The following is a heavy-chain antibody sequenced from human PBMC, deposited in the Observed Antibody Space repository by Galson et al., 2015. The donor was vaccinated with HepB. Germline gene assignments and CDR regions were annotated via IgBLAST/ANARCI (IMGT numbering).Heavy chain of an antibody. CDR3: ARVKYVTIFGVVRSLFDY. D-gene: IGHD3-3*01. J-gene: IGHJ4*02. Sequence: SETLSLTCTVSGGSISSYYWSWIRQPPGKGLEWIGYIYYSGSTNYNPSLKSRVTISVDTSKNQFSLKLSSVTAADTAVYYCARVKYVTIFGVVRSLFDYWGQGTLVTVSS. CDR1: GGSISSYY. V-gene: IGHV4-59*01. CDR2: IYYSGST.